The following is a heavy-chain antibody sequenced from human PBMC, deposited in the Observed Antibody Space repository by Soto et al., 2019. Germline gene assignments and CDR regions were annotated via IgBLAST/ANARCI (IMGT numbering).Heavy chain of an antibody. CDR1: GFTVSSNY. D-gene: IGHD2-15*01. V-gene: IGHV3-66*01. CDR3: ARADCSGGSCYPYYFDY. J-gene: IGHJ4*02. Sequence: EVQLVESGGGLVQPGGSLRLSCAASGFTVSSNYMSWVRQAPGKGLEWVSVIYSGGSTYYADSVKGRFTISRDNSKNTLYLQMNSLRAEDTAVYYCARADCSGGSCYPYYFDYWGQGTLVTVSS. CDR2: IYSGGST.